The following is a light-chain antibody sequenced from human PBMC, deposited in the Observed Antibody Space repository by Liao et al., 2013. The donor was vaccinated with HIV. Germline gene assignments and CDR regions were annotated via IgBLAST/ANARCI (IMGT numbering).Light chain of an antibody. CDR1: ALPNLF. CDR2: YDS. J-gene: IGLJ3*02. V-gene: IGLV3-21*02. CDR3: QVWDSTSDSRV. Sequence: SYELTQPPSVSVSPGQTARITCSGDALPNLFAYWYQQKPGQAPXLVIYYDSDRPAGIPERFSGSNSGKMATLTISRVEAGDEADYYCQVWDSTSDSRVFGGGTKLTVL.